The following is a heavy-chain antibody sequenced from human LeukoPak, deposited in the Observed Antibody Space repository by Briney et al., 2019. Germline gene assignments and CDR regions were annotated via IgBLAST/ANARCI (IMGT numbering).Heavy chain of an antibody. CDR3: ARDLGWSTMTYAFDI. V-gene: IGHV3-33*08. J-gene: IGHJ3*02. CDR2: IWYDGSNK. D-gene: IGHD3-22*01. CDR1: GFTFSSYS. Sequence: PGGSLRLSCAASGFTFSSYSMNWVRQAPGKGLEWVAVIWYDGSNKYYADSVKGRFTISRDNSKNTLYLQMNSLRAEDTAVYYCARDLGWSTMTYAFDIWGQGTMVTVSS.